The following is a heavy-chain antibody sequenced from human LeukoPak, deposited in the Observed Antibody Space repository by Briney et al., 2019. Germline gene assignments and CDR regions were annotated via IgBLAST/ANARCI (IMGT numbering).Heavy chain of an antibody. CDR3: AKSSSGWYSFDY. CDR1: GFTFSSNA. D-gene: IGHD6-19*01. J-gene: IGHJ4*02. CDR2: ISGSGGST. V-gene: IGHV3-23*01. Sequence: PEGSLRLSCAASGFTFSSNAMSWVRQSPGKGMEWVSAISGSGGSTYYADSVKGRFTISRDNSKNTLYLQMNSLRAEDTAVYYCAKSSSGWYSFDYWGQGTLVTVSS.